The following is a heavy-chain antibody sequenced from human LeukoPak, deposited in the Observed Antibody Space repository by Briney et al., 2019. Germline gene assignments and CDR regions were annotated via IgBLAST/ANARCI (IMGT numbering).Heavy chain of an antibody. CDR3: ARGHSCSGGSCFFDY. J-gene: IGHJ4*02. CDR2: ISSSGSTI. CDR1: GFTFSSYE. D-gene: IGHD2-15*01. V-gene: IGHV3-48*03. Sequence: GGSLRLSCAASGFTFSSYEMNWVRQAPGKGLEGVSYISSSGSTIYYADYVKGRSTISRDNAKNSLYLQMNSLRAEDTAVYYCARGHSCSGGSCFFDYWGQGTLVTVSS.